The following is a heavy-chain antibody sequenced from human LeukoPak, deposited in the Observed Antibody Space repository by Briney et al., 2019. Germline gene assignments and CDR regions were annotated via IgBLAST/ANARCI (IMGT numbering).Heavy chain of an antibody. CDR2: ISGSGGST. Sequence: GGSLRLSCAASGFTFSSYAMSWVRQAPGKGLEWVSAISGSGGSTYYADSVKGRFTISRDNSKNTLYLQMNSLRAEDTAVYYCAKDRELLCFGELLFDYWGQGTLVTVSS. CDR3: AKDRELLCFGELLFDY. V-gene: IGHV3-23*01. CDR1: GFTFSSYA. J-gene: IGHJ4*02. D-gene: IGHD3-10*01.